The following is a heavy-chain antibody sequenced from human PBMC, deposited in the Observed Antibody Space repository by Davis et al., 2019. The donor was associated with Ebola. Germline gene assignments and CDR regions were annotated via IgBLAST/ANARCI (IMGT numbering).Heavy chain of an antibody. Sequence: GGSLRLSCAASGFTFSSYTLHWVRQAPGKGLEWVAVISYDGDNNYHADSVQGRFTISRDNSKNTLYLQMNSLRAEDTAIYYCAKGGSGWPSDYSYGMGVWGKGTTVTVSS. D-gene: IGHD6-19*01. CDR1: GFTFSSYT. J-gene: IGHJ6*04. CDR2: ISYDGDNN. CDR3: AKGGSGWPSDYSYGMGV. V-gene: IGHV3-30*04.